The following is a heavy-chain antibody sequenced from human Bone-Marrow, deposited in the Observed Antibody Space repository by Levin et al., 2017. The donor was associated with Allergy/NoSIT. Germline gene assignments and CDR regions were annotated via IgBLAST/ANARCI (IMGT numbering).Heavy chain of an antibody. V-gene: IGHV3-72*01. CDR2: TRNKANSYTT. Sequence: GESLKISCAASGFTFSDHYMDWVRQAPGKGLEWVGRTRNKANSYTTEYAASVKGRFTISRDDSKNSLYLQMNSLKTEDTAVYYCARTVRDAFDIWGQGTMVTVSS. CDR1: GFTFSDHY. D-gene: IGHD4-17*01. J-gene: IGHJ3*02. CDR3: ARTVRDAFDI.